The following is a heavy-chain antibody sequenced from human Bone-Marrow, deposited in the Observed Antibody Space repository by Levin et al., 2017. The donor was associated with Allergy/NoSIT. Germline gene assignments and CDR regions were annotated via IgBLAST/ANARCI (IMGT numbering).Heavy chain of an antibody. CDR3: AKGLIGGDPDS. CDR1: GFTFSTYN. CDR2: ISGSGDST. Sequence: SCAASGFTFSTYNMHWVRQAPGKGLEWVSAISGSGDSTYYADSVKGRFTISRDNSKNTVYLQMNSLRDGDTALYYCAKGLIGGDPDSWGQGTLVTVSS. V-gene: IGHV3-23*01. J-gene: IGHJ4*02. D-gene: IGHD3-10*01.